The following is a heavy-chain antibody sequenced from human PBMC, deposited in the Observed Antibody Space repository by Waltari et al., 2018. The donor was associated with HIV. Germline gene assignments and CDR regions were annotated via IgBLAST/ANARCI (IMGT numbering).Heavy chain of an antibody. Sequence: QVQLVESGGGVVQPGRSLRLSCAASGFTFSSYGMHWVRQATGKGLEWVAVIWFDGSKKYYANPVKDRFTSSRDNSKNPLYLQMNSLRAEDTAVYYCARDRRLYNWNDDSAFDYWGQGTLVTVSS. CDR1: GFTFSSYG. CDR2: IWFDGSKK. CDR3: ARDRRLYNWNDDSAFDY. J-gene: IGHJ4*02. V-gene: IGHV3-33*01. D-gene: IGHD1-20*01.